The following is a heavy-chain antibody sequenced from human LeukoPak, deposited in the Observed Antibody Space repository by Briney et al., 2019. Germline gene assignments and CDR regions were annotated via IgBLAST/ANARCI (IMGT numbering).Heavy chain of an antibody. CDR1: GGTFSSYA. V-gene: IGHV1-69*04. Sequence: VASVKVSCMASGGTFSSYAISWVRQAPGQGLEWMGRIIPILGIANYAQKFQGRVTITADKSTSTAYMELSSLRSEDTAVYYCARDLIPLYYYGSGTSLLEYNWFDPWGQGTLVTVSS. J-gene: IGHJ5*02. CDR2: IIPILGIA. CDR3: ARDLIPLYYYGSGTSLLEYNWFDP. D-gene: IGHD3-10*01.